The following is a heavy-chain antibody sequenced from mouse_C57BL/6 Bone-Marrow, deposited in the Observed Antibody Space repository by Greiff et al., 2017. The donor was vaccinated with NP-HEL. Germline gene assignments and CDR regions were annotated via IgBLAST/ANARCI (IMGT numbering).Heavy chain of an antibody. J-gene: IGHJ2*01. CDR3: ARYLITTVVAHFDY. V-gene: IGHV7-3*01. CDR2: IRNKANGYTT. CDR1: GFTFTDYY. D-gene: IGHD1-1*01. Sequence: EVQVVESGGGLVQPGGSLSLSCAASGFTFTDYYMSWVRQPPGKALEWLGFIRNKANGYTTEYSASVKGRFTISRDNSQSILYLKMNALRAEDSATYYCARYLITTVVAHFDYWGQGTTLTVSS.